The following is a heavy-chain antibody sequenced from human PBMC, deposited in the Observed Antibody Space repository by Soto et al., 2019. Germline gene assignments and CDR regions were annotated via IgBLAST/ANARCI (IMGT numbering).Heavy chain of an antibody. CDR3: AAGGGLPRYY. D-gene: IGHD5-12*01. J-gene: IGHJ4*02. Sequence: QRQLQESGSGLVKPSQTLSLTCAVSGGSISSGGYSWSWIRQPPGKGLECIGYIYHSGSTYYNPSLKSRVTISVDRSKNQFSLKLSSVTAADTAVYYCAAGGGLPRYYWGQGTLVTVSS. CDR2: IYHSGST. V-gene: IGHV4-30-2*01. CDR1: GGSISSGGYS.